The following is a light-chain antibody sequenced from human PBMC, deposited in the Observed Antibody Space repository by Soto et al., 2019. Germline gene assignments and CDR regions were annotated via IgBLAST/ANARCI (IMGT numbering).Light chain of an antibody. CDR2: EVN. CDR3: SLYTTSSTLAV. Sequence: QSALTQPASVSGSPGQSITISCTGTSSDVGGYNYVSWYQQHPGKAPKLMIYEVNNRPSWVSNRFSGSKSGNTASLTISGLQAEDEADYYCSLYTTSSTLAVFGGGTKLTVL. CDR1: SSDVGGYNY. J-gene: IGLJ2*01. V-gene: IGLV2-14*01.